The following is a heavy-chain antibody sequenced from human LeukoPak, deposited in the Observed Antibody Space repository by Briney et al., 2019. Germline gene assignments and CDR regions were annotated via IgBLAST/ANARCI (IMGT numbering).Heavy chain of an antibody. CDR1: GGSISSSSYY. D-gene: IGHD3-10*01. V-gene: IGHV4-39*07. J-gene: IGHJ3*02. Sequence: SETLSLTCTVSGGSISSSSYYWSWIRQPPGKGLEWIGEINHSGSTNYNPSLKSRVTISVDTSKNQFSLKLSSVTAADTAVYYCARRKWFGESTRGAFDIWGQGTMVTVSS. CDR3: ARRKWFGESTRGAFDI. CDR2: INHSGST.